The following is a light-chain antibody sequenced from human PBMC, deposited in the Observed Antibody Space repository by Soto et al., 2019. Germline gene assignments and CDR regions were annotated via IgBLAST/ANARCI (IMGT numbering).Light chain of an antibody. Sequence: QSPLAQPAYVSGSRGQSIPISCSRTSSDMGSYNSVSCHHQPPGTAPKLMIYEVSKRPSGVSNRFSGPKSGNTASLTISGLQAEDEADYFCKSYTTSSTYVFGTGTKVTVL. V-gene: IGLV2-14*01. CDR2: EVS. CDR3: KSYTTSSTYV. CDR1: SSDMGSYNS. J-gene: IGLJ1*01.